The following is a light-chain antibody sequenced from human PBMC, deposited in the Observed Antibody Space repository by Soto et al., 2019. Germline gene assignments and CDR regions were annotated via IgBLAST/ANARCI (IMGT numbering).Light chain of an antibody. CDR3: TSYTTRTALV. CDR1: SSDIGSYNR. J-gene: IGLJ3*02. CDR2: EVT. Sequence: QSALTQPPSVSGSPGKSVTISCIGTSSDIGSYNRVSWYQQSPVTAPKLIIYEVTNRPSGVAGRFSGSKSGNTASLTISGLQAEDEADYYCTSYTTRTALVFGGGTKLTVL. V-gene: IGLV2-18*02.